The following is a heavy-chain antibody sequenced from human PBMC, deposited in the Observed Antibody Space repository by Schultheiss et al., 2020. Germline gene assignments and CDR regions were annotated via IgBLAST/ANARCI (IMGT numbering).Heavy chain of an antibody. CDR2: ISSSSSTI. J-gene: IGHJ4*02. V-gene: IGHV3-48*02. Sequence: GGSLRLSCAASGFTFSTYTMNWVRQAPGKGLEWVSYISSSSSTIYYADSVKGRFTISRDNAKNSLYLQMNSLRDEDTAVYYCARDSSGYYGLFDYWGQGTLVTVSS. D-gene: IGHD3-22*01. CDR1: GFTFSTYT. CDR3: ARDSSGYYGLFDY.